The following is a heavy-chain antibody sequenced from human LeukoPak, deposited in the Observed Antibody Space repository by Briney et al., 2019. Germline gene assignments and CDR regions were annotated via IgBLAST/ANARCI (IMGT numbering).Heavy chain of an antibody. J-gene: IGHJ4*02. CDR2: TYYRSKWYN. CDR3: ARDLGTTGWHTFDY. Sequence: SQTLSLSCAVSGDSVSSKNGAWNWIRQSPSRGLEWLGRTYYRSKWYNDYAESMEGRMTISQDTSKNQYSLHLNSVTPDDTAVYYCARDLGTTGWHTFDYWGQGTLVTVSS. D-gene: IGHD6-19*01. CDR1: GDSVSSKNGA. V-gene: IGHV6-1*01.